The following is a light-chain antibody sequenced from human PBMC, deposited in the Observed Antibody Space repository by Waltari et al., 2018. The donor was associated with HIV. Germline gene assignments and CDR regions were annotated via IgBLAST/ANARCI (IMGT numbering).Light chain of an antibody. CDR2: DVT. Sequence: QSALTQPASVSGSPGQSITISCTATNSAFGGHDYVPWYQHNPGKAPKLMIYDVTYRPSGVSIRFSGSRSGNTASLTISGLQAEDEADYYCSSFTLNNTPLYVFGSGTKVTVL. CDR1: NSAFGGHDY. J-gene: IGLJ1*01. V-gene: IGLV2-14*01. CDR3: SSFTLNNTPLYV.